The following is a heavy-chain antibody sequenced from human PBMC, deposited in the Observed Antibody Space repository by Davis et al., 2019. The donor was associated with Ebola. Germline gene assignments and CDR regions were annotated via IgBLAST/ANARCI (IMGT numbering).Heavy chain of an antibody. CDR2: INHSGSA. CDR1: GGSFSNYF. J-gene: IGHJ5*02. Sequence: MPSETLSLTCNVSGGSFSNYFWTWVRQSPGKGLEWIGEINHSGSANYNRSLKRRVTVSLDPSKNHFSLKLSSVTAADTAVYYFARLRSGYDSWFDHWGKGTLVTVSS. D-gene: IGHD5-12*01. V-gene: IGHV4-34*01. CDR3: ARLRSGYDSWFDH.